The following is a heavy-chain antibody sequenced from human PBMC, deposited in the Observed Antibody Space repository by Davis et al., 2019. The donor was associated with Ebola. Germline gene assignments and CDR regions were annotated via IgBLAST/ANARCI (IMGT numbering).Heavy chain of an antibody. J-gene: IGHJ4*02. V-gene: IGHV1-24*01. CDR1: GYTLSELA. CDR3: ARAQFPTTSDH. CDR2: YDPQEGET. D-gene: IGHD1-1*01. Sequence: AASVKVSCKVSGYTLSELAMHWVRQAPGKGLEWMGGYDPQEGETIYAQKFQGRVIMTSDTATTTAYMEVGSLRSDDTAVYYCARAQFPTTSDHWGQGTLVTVSS.